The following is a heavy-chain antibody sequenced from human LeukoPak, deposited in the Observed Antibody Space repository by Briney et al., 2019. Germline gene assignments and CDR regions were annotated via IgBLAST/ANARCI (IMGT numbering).Heavy chain of an antibody. V-gene: IGHV1-2*02. CDR3: ARGSGNYDFWSGRDYYYYMDV. CDR2: INPNSGGT. D-gene: IGHD3-3*01. Sequence: GASVKVSCKASGYTFTGYYMHWVRQAPGQGLEWMGWINPNSGGTNYAQKFQGRVTMTRDTSISTASMELSRLRSDDTAGYYCARGSGNYDFWSGRDYYYYMDVWGKGTTVTVSS. CDR1: GYTFTGYY. J-gene: IGHJ6*03.